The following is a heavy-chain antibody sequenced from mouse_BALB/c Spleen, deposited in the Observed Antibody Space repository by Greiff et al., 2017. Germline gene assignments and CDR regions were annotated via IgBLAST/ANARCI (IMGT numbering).Heavy chain of an antibody. D-gene: IGHD2-1*01. J-gene: IGHJ4*01. V-gene: IGHV5-12-2*01. CDR1: GFTFSSYT. Sequence: EVMLVESGGGLVQPGGSLKLSCAASGFTFSSYTMSWVRQTPEKRLEWVAYISNGGGSTYYPDTVKGRFTISRDNAKNTLYLQMSSLKSEDTAMYYCARSGNYSYYAMDYWGQGTSVTVSS. CDR3: ARSGNYSYYAMDY. CDR2: ISNGGGST.